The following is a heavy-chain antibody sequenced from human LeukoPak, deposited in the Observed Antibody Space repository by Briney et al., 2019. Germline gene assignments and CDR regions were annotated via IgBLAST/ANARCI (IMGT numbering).Heavy chain of an antibody. J-gene: IGHJ3*02. CDR3: AADCGATTDDDAFDI. V-gene: IGHV4-4*07. CDR2: IYTTGST. CDR1: GGSISSYY. Sequence: PSETLSLTCTVSGGSISSYYWSWIRQPAGKGLEWIGRIYTTGSTNYNPSLKSRVTMSVDTSKNQFSLKLTSVTAADTAVYYCAADCGATTDDDAFDIWGQGTTVTVSS. D-gene: IGHD1-26*01.